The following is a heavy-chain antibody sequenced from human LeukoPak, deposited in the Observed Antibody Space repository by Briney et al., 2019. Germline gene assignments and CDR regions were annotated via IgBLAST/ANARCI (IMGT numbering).Heavy chain of an antibody. CDR2: IYYSGST. Sequence: SETLSLTCTVSGGSISSYYWSWIRQPPGKGLEWIGHIYYSGSTNYNPSLKSRVTISVDTSKNQFSLKLSSVTAADTAVYYCARDVGYSYDFDYYYMDVWGKGTTVTVSS. CDR1: GGSISSYY. V-gene: IGHV4-59*01. D-gene: IGHD5-18*01. CDR3: ARDVGYSYDFDYYYMDV. J-gene: IGHJ6*03.